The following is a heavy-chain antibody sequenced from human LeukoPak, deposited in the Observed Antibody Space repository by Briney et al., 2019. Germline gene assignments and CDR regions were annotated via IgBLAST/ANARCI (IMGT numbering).Heavy chain of an antibody. J-gene: IGHJ6*02. CDR1: GYTFTSYY. D-gene: IGHD2-8*01. V-gene: IGHV1-46*01. Sequence: ASVKVSCKASGYTFTSYYMHWVRQAPGQGLEWMGIINPSGGSTSYAQKFQGRVTMTRDTSTSTVYMKLSSLRSEDTAVYYCARGAEMVYENYYYYYGMDVWGQGTTVTVSS. CDR3: ARGAEMVYENYYYYYGMDV. CDR2: INPSGGST.